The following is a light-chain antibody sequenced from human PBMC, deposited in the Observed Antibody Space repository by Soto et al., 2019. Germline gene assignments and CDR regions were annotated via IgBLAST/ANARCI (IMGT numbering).Light chain of an antibody. J-gene: IGLJ1*01. CDR3: SSYTTSNTRQIV. Sequence: VLTQPASVSGSPGQSITISCTGTSSDVGGYNYVSWYQHHPGKAPKLIIYDVSNRPSGVSNPFSGSKSGNTASLTISGLQPEDEADYYCSSYTTSNTRQIVFGTGTKVTVL. V-gene: IGLV2-14*03. CDR2: DVS. CDR1: SSDVGGYNY.